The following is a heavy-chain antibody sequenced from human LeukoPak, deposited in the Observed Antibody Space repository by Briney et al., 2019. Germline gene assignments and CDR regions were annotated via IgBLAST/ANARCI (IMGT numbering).Heavy chain of an antibody. CDR2: IIPIFGTA. J-gene: IGHJ6*02. V-gene: IGHV1-69*13. CDR3: ARDGEEWLPQRYYYGMDV. CDR1: GGTFSSYA. D-gene: IGHD5-12*01. Sequence: SVKVSCKASGGTFSSYAISWVRQAPGQGLEWMGGIIPIFGTANYAQKFQGRVTITADESTSTAYMELSSLRSEDTAVYYCARDGEEWLPQRYYYGMDVWGQGTTVTVS.